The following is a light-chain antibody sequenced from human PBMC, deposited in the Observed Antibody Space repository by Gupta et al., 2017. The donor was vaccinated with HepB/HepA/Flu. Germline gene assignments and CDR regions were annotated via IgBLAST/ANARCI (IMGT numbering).Light chain of an antibody. Sequence: SALTQPASVSASSGPSMTITCTGTSSDVGAYKYVSWYQQHPDKAPKLIIYEVINRPSGVSNRFSGSKSGNTASMTISGLQAEDEADYYCSSYTTSSTQVFGGGTKLTVL. V-gene: IGLV2-14*01. CDR2: EVI. J-gene: IGLJ3*02. CDR3: SSYTTSSTQV. CDR1: SSDVGAYKY.